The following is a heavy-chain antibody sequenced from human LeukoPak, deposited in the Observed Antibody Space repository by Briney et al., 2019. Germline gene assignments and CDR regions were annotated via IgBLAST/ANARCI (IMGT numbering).Heavy chain of an antibody. CDR2: ISYDGSNK. V-gene: IGHV3-30*04. CDR1: GFTFSSYA. CDR3: ARGLTGSNFDY. Sequence: PGGSLRLSCAASGFTFSSYAMHWVRQAPGKGLEWVAVISYDGSNKYYADSVKGRFTISRDNSKNTLYLQMNSLRAEDTAVYYCARGLTGSNFDYWGQGTLVTVSS. J-gene: IGHJ4*02. D-gene: IGHD3-9*01.